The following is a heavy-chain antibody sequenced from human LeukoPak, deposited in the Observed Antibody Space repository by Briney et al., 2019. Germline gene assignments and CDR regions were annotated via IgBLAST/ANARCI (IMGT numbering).Heavy chain of an antibody. CDR3: ARAAYSSTWYSRYFDL. D-gene: IGHD6-13*01. CDR2: IGTAGEI. V-gene: IGHV3-13*01. CDR1: GFPFSSYA. Sequence: SGGSLRLSCAAPGFPFSSYAIHWVRQATGKGLEWVSGIGTAGEIYYPGSVKGRFTISRENAKNSLYLQMNSLRAGDTAVYYCARAAYSSTWYSRYFDLWGRGTLVTVSS. J-gene: IGHJ2*01.